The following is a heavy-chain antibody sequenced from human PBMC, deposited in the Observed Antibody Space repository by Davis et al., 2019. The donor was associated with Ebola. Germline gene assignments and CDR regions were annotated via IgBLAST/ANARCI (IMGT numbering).Heavy chain of an antibody. CDR3: ARVNAATGYSRFDT. CDR2: ISYDGSNK. D-gene: IGHD3-9*01. V-gene: IGHV3-30*03. J-gene: IGHJ5*01. CDR1: GFTFSSYG. Sequence: GGSLRLSCAASGFTFSSYGMHWVRQAPGKGLEWVAVISYDGSNKYYADSVKGRFTISRDNSKNTLYLQMNSLRAEDTAVYYCARVNAATGYSRFDTWGQGTLVTVSS.